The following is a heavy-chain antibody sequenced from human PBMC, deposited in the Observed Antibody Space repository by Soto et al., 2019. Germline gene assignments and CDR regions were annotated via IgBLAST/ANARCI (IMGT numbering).Heavy chain of an antibody. J-gene: IGHJ4*02. Sequence: EVQLVESGGGLVQPGGSLKLSCAASGFTFSGSAMHWVRQASGKGLEWVGRIRSKANSYATAYAASVKGRFTISRDDSKNTAYLQMNRLKTEDTAVYYCTRLEVLTASIDYWCQGTLVTVSS. CDR1: GFTFSGSA. CDR3: TRLEVLTASIDY. V-gene: IGHV3-73*02. D-gene: IGHD3-9*01. CDR2: IRSKANSYAT.